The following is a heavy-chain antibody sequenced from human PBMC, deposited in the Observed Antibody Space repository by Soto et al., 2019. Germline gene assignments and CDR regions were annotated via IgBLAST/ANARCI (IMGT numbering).Heavy chain of an antibody. Sequence: GGSLRLSCAASGFSFGDYWMSWVRQAPGKGLEWVAHMKKDGSEKYYVDSVKGRFSVSRDNSKNSLYLQMDSLRAEDTAVYYCAKLGSGYYTGLYFDYWGQGTLVTVS. J-gene: IGHJ4*02. CDR2: MKKDGSEK. V-gene: IGHV3-7*03. CDR3: AKLGSGYYTGLYFDY. CDR1: GFSFGDYW. D-gene: IGHD3-3*01.